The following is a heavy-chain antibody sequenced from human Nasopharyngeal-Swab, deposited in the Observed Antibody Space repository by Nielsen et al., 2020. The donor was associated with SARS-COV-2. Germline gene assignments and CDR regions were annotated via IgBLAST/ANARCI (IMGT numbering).Heavy chain of an antibody. CDR2: IYYNGNT. V-gene: IGHV4-39*01. D-gene: IGHD6-13*01. J-gene: IGHJ4*01. CDR3: VRSSSWYYFDY. CDR1: GASIAYSTFY. Sequence: SETLSLTCTVSGASIAYSTFYWGWIRQPPGKGLEWIGNIYYNGNTYQSPSLKSRLTISVDKSKNQFSLQLSSVTAADTAVYYCVRSSSWYYFDYWAQERRSPSRQ.